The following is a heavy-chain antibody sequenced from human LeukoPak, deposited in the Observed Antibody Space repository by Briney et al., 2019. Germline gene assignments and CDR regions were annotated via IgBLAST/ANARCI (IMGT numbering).Heavy chain of an antibody. CDR2: ISGSGAVT. CDR1: GFTFSNYA. V-gene: IGHV3-23*01. CDR3: AKDQHSTSLSYMDV. J-gene: IGHJ6*03. D-gene: IGHD6-6*01. Sequence: PGGSLRLSCAASGFTFSNYAMNWVRQAPGKGLEWVSDISGSGAVTYYGDSVKGRVTTSRDNSKNTLYLQMTSLRAEDTAVYFCAKDQHSTSLSYMDVWGDGTTVTVSS.